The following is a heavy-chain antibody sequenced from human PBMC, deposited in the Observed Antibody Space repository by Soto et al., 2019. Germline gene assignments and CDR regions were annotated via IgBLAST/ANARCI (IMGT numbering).Heavy chain of an antibody. CDR3: ARAYDLWSGYPYYYGMDV. V-gene: IGHV4-61*01. D-gene: IGHD3-3*01. CDR1: GGSVSSGSYY. J-gene: IGHJ6*02. Sequence: QVQLQESGPGLVKPSETLSLTCTVSGGSVSSGSYYWSWIRQPPGKGLEWIGYIYYSGSTNYNPPLKSRVTISVDTSKNQFALKLSSVTAADTAVYYCARAYDLWSGYPYYYGMDVWGQGTTVTVSS. CDR2: IYYSGST.